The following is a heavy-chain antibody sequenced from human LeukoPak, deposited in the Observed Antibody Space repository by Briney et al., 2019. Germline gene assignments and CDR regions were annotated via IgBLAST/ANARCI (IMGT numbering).Heavy chain of an antibody. V-gene: IGHV4-39*07. D-gene: IGHD1-26*01. CDR3: AYSGSYSRRADAFDI. Sequence: SETLSLTCTVSGGSISSSSYYWGWIRQPPGKGLEWIRSIYYSGSTYYNPSLKSRVTISVDTSKNQFSLKLSSVTAADTAVYYCAYSGSYSRRADAFDIWGQGTMVTVSS. CDR2: IYYSGST. J-gene: IGHJ3*02. CDR1: GGSISSSSYY.